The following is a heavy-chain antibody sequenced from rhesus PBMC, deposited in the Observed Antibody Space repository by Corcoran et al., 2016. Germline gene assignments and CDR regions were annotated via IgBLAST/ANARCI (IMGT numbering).Heavy chain of an antibody. CDR2: IDGNIAGT. D-gene: IGHD6-25*01. Sequence: QVQLQESGPGVVKPSETLSLTCAVSGGSISDSYRWSWIRQPPGKGLEWIGNIDGNIAGTNFNPSLKSRVTISKDTAKNQFSLKLRSVTAADTAVYYCARLRQYYFDYWGQGVLVTVSS. CDR3: ARLRQYYFDY. CDR1: GGSISDSYR. V-gene: IGHV4-81*01. J-gene: IGHJ4*01.